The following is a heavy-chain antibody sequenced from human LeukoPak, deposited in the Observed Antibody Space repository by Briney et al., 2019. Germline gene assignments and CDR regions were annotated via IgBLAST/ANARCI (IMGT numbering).Heavy chain of an antibody. V-gene: IGHV3-23*01. CDR2: ISGSGGST. Sequence: GGSLRLSCAASGLTLSSYAMSWVRQAPGKGLEWVPAISGSGGSTYYADSVKGRFTISRDNSKNTLYLQMNSLRAEDTAVYYCAKQLDYYGSGSLDYWGQGALVTVSS. CDR3: AKQLDYYGSGSLDY. D-gene: IGHD3-10*01. CDR1: GLTLSSYA. J-gene: IGHJ4*02.